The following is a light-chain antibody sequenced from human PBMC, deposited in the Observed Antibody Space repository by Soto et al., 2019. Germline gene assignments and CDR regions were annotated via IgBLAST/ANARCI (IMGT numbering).Light chain of an antibody. CDR2: AAS. CDR3: QQTNSFPLT. CDR1: QDINSW. V-gene: IGKV1-12*01. J-gene: IGKJ4*01. Sequence: DIQMTQSPSSVSASVGDRVTITCRASQDINSWLAWYQQKPGKAPNLLIYAASSLQSGVPSRFSGSGSGTDFTLTISSLQPEDFASYYCQQTNSFPLTFGRGTKVEIK.